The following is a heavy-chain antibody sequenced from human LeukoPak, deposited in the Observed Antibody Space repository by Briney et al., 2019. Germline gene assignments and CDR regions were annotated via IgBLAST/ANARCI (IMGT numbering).Heavy chain of an antibody. CDR2: IKSKTDGGTT. V-gene: IGHV3-15*05. CDR1: GFTFSNAW. D-gene: IGHD2-2*02. Sequence: GGSLRLSCAASGFTFSNAWMSWVRQAPGKGLEWVGRIKSKTDGGTTDYAAPVKGRFTISRDNAKNSLYLQMNSLRAEDTALYHCARADYCSSTSCYRRGFDPWGQGTLVTVSS. J-gene: IGHJ5*02. CDR3: ARADYCSSTSCYRRGFDP.